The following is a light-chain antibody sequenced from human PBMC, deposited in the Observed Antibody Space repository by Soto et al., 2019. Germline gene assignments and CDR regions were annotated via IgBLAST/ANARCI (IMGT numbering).Light chain of an antibody. Sequence: DIQMTQSPSSLSASVRDRVTITCRASQGISNYLAWYQQKPGKVPKLLIYAASTLQSGVPSRFSGSGSGTDFTLSISSLQPDDVATYYCQKYDSVPWTFGQGTKVEIK. CDR3: QKYDSVPWT. CDR1: QGISNY. V-gene: IGKV1-27*01. J-gene: IGKJ1*01. CDR2: AAS.